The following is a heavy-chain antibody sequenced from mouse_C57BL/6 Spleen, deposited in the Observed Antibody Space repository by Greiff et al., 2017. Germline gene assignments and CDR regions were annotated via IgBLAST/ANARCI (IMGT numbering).Heavy chain of an antibody. CDR3: ARSLGRGYWYFDV. CDR1: GYTFTSYW. D-gene: IGHD4-1*01. CDR2: IHPSDSDT. V-gene: IGHV1-74*01. J-gene: IGHJ1*03. Sequence: VQLQQPGAELVKPGASVKVSCKASGYTFTSYWMHWVKQRPGQGLEWIGRIHPSDSDTNYNQKFKGKATLTVDTSSSTAYMQLSSLTSADSAVYYCARSLGRGYWYFDVWGTGTTVTVSS.